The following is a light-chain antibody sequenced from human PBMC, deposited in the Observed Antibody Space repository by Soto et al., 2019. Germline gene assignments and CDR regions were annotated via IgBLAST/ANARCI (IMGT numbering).Light chain of an antibody. V-gene: IGLV1-51*01. CDR2: DNN. CDR1: SSNIGNNY. J-gene: IGLJ2*01. CDR3: GTWDSSLSAVV. Sequence: QSVLTQPPSVFAAPGQKVTISCSGSSSNIGNNYVSWYQQLPGTAPKLLIYDNNKRPSGIPDRFSGSKSGTSPTLGITGLQTGDEADYYCGTWDSSLSAVVFGGGTKLTVL.